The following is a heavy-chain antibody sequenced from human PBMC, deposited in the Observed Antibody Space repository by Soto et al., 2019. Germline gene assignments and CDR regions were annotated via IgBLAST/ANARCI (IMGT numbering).Heavy chain of an antibody. Sequence: SETLSLTCTVSGGSVSSGSYYWSWIRQPPGKGLEWIGYIYYSGSTNYKPSLKSRVTISVDTSKNQFSLKLSSVTAADTAVYYCARAPVGMATISFDYWGQGTLVTSPQ. V-gene: IGHV4-61*01. D-gene: IGHD5-12*01. CDR1: GGSVSSGSYY. J-gene: IGHJ4*02. CDR2: IYYSGST. CDR3: ARAPVGMATISFDY.